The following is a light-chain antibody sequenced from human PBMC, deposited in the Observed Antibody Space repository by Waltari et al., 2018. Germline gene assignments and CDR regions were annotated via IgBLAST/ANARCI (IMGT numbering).Light chain of an antibody. CDR2: DVN. CDR3: SSYTTSDTIWV. J-gene: IGLJ3*02. V-gene: IGLV2-14*01. Sequence: QSALTQPASVSGSPGRSITITSTGTSSDVGLYNYVSWYQQPPGKAPKVIIYDVNTRPAGVSDRFSGSKSGNTASLTISGLQAEDEADYHCSSYTTSDTIWVFGGGTKLTVL. CDR1: SSDVGLYNY.